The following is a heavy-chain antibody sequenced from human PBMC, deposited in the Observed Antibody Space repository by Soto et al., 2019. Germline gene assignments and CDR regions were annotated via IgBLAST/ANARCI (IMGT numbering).Heavy chain of an antibody. D-gene: IGHD6-6*01. CDR1: GDSIRNYY. CDR3: ARQKYSSSSPLAYYYYYMDV. Sequence: SETLSLTCTVSGDSIRNYYWTWIRQPPGKGLEWIGYIYYSGSTSYNPSLRSRVIMLVETSKNQFSLQLSSVTAADTAVYYCARQKYSSSSPLAYYYYYMDVWGKGTTVTVSS. V-gene: IGHV4-59*08. CDR2: IYYSGST. J-gene: IGHJ6*03.